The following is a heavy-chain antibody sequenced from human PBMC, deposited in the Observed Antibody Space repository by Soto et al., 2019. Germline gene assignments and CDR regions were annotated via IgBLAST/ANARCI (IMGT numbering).Heavy chain of an antibody. J-gene: IGHJ5*02. CDR2: IYYSGST. CDR3: ARDSTYYDFWSGRQPYNWFDP. D-gene: IGHD3-3*01. V-gene: IGHV4-30-4*01. CDR1: GGSISSGDYY. Sequence: PSLTCTVSGGSISSGDYYWSWIRQPPGKGLEWIGYIYYSGSTYYNPSLKSRVTISVDTSKNQFSLKLSSVTAADTAVYYCARDSTYYDFWSGRQPYNWFDPWGQGTLVTVSS.